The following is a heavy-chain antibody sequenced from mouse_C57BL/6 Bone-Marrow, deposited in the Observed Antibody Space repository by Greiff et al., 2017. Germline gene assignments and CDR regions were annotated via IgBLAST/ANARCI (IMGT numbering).Heavy chain of an antibody. CDR3: AREAY. CDR1: GYTFTSYG. J-gene: IGHJ3*01. CDR2: IYPRSGNT. Sequence: VQLQQSGAELARPGASVTLSCKASGYTFTSYGISWVKQRPGQGLEWIGEIYPRSGNTYYNEKFKGKATLTADKSSSTAYMELRSLTSEGSAVCFCAREAYWGQGTLVTVSA. V-gene: IGHV1-81*01.